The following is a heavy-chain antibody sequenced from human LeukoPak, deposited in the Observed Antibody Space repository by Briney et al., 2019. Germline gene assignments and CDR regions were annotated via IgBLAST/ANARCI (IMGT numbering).Heavy chain of an antibody. V-gene: IGHV3-43D*04. CDR1: GFTFDDYA. D-gene: IGHD2-2*01. J-gene: IGHJ6*03. CDR3: AKDGAVVVPAAAVSYYYMDV. CDR2: ISWVGGST. Sequence: GGSLRLSCAASGFTFDDYAMHWVRQAPGKGLEWVSLISWVGGSTYYAESVKGRFTFSRDNSKNSLYLQMNTLRAEDTALYYCAKDGAVVVPAAAVSYYYMDVWGKGTTVTVSS.